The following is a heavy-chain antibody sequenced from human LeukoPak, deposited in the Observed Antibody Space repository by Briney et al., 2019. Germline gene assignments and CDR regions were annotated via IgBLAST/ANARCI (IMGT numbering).Heavy chain of an antibody. J-gene: IGHJ4*02. CDR3: ARVGYYSSGPFSYFDY. CDR2: ISYDGSNE. V-gene: IGHV3-30-3*01. CDR1: GFTFSRYA. D-gene: IGHD3-10*01. Sequence: PGRALRLFCAASGFTFSRYAMHWVRQAPGKGLEWVAVISYDGSNEYYADSVKGRFNISRDSSENTLYLQRNSLRVEDTAVYYCARVGYYSSGPFSYFDYWGQGTLVTVSS.